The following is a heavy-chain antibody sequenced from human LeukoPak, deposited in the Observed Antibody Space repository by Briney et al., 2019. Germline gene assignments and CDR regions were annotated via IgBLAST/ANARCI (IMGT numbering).Heavy chain of an antibody. CDR3: ARGGGEITYYDFWSGYPKTCFAP. D-gene: IGHD3-3*01. Sequence: ASVKVSCKASGYTFTSYDINWVRQATGQGLEWMGWMNPNSGNTGYAQKFQGRVTMTRNTSISTAYMELSSLRSEDTAVYYCARGGGEITYYDFWSGYPKTCFAPWGKGPLVTVSS. CDR2: MNPNSGNT. V-gene: IGHV1-8*01. J-gene: IGHJ5*02. CDR1: GYTFTSYD.